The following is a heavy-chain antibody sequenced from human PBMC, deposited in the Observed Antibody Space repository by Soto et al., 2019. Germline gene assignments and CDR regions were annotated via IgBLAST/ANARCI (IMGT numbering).Heavy chain of an antibody. CDR1: GFTFSSYA. CDR3: AKGDFYYDSRVYYGD. Sequence: EVQLLESGGGLVQPGGSLRLSCAASGFTFSSYAMSWVLQAPGKGLVLVSAISGSGGSTYYADSVKGRFTISRDTSKNTLHLQMNRLRAEDTAVYYCAKGDFYYDSRVYYGDWGQGTLVTVSS. D-gene: IGHD3-22*01. J-gene: IGHJ4*02. V-gene: IGHV3-23*01. CDR2: ISGSGGST.